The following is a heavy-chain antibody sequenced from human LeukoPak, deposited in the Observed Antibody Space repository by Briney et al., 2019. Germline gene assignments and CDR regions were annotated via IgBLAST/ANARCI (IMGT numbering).Heavy chain of an antibody. D-gene: IGHD4/OR15-4a*01. V-gene: IGHV3-23*01. CDR2: ITSAGET. CDR3: TRDQGRDYAPIGSATHAF. Sequence: GGSLRLSCATSGFIFSNYAMSWVRQTPGKGLEWVSSITSAGETKYADSVKVRFATSRDPSKNTLFLHLSNLRVEDTALYICTRDQGRDYAPIGSATHAFWGQGTLVAVSS. CDR1: GFIFSNYA. J-gene: IGHJ4*02.